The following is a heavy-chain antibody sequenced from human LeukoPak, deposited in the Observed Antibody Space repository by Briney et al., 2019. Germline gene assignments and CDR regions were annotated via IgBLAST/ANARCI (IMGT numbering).Heavy chain of an antibody. J-gene: IGHJ6*02. CDR1: RFTFSNYA. CDR2: ISAGGAGT. V-gene: IGHV3-23*01. D-gene: IGHD6-19*01. Sequence: GGSLRLSCAASRFTFSNYAMSWVRQAPGKGLEWVSTISAGGAGTYYADSVKGRFTISRDNSKNTLYVQMNSLRVEDTAVYYCAKAGYSSGRKYGMDVWGQGTTVTVSS. CDR3: AKAGYSSGRKYGMDV.